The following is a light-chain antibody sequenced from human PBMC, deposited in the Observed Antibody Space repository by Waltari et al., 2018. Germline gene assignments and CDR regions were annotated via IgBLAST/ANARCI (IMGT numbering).Light chain of an antibody. Sequence: QSVLTQPPSVSGAPEQGVTISCTGGGSNIGAGYDVHWYQQFPGTAPKLLIFTNPTRPSGVPDRCSGSRSGASASLAITGRQAEDEGYYYCQSFDTNLSVIFGGGTKLTVL. CDR2: TNP. J-gene: IGLJ2*01. CDR3: QSFDTNLSVI. V-gene: IGLV1-40*01. CDR1: GSNIGAGYD.